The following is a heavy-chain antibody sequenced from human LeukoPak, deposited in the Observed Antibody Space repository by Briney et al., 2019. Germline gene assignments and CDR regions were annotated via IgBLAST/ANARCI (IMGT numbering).Heavy chain of an antibody. CDR3: ARSGYQLLASNWFDP. CDR1: GGSFSGYY. Sequence: SETLSLTCAAYGGSFSGYYWSWIRQPPGKGLEWIGEINHSGSTNYNPSLKSRVTISVDTSKNQFSLKLSSVTAADTAVYYCARSGYQLLASNWFDPWGQGTLVTVSS. V-gene: IGHV4-34*01. D-gene: IGHD2-2*01. CDR2: INHSGST. J-gene: IGHJ5*02.